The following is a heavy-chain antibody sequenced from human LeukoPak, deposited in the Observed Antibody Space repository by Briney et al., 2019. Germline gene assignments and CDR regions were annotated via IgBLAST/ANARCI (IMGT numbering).Heavy chain of an antibody. D-gene: IGHD5-12*01. CDR2: IYSGGNT. CDR1: GFTVSSNS. J-gene: IGHJ4*02. CDR3: AKDQVVATSPFDY. V-gene: IGHV3-53*01. Sequence: GGSLRLSCTVSGFTVSSNSMSWVRQAPGKGLEWVSFIYSGGNTHYSDSVKGRFTISRDNSKNTLYLQTNSLRAEDTAVYYCAKDQVVATSPFDYWGQGTLVTVSS.